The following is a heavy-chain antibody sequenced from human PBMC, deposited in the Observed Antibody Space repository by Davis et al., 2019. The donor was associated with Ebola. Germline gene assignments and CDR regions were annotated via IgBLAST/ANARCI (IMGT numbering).Heavy chain of an antibody. Sequence: AASVKVSCKASGYTFTSYGISWVRQAPGQGLEWMGWISAYNGNTNYAQKLQGRVTMTTDTSTSTAYMELRSLRSEDTAVYYCARARGIAVAGRSYYFDYWGQGTLVTVSS. J-gene: IGHJ4*02. CDR3: ARARGIAVAGRSYYFDY. V-gene: IGHV1-18*01. D-gene: IGHD6-19*01. CDR1: GYTFTSYG. CDR2: ISAYNGNT.